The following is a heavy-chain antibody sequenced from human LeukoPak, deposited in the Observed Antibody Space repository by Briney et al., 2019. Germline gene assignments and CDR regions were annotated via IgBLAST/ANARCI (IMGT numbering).Heavy chain of an antibody. CDR3: ARMRGGGIGYHYDMAD. D-gene: IGHD2-15*01. CDR2: INPSGST. J-gene: IGHJ6*03. V-gene: IGHV4-34*01. CDR1: GGSFSDYY. Sequence: PSETLSLTCAVFGGSFSDYYWNWIRQPPGKGLEWIGEINPSGSTNYNPSLKSRVTISIDTSTNQFSLRLSSVTAADTAVYYCARMRGGGIGYHYDMADWGKGTTVIVSS.